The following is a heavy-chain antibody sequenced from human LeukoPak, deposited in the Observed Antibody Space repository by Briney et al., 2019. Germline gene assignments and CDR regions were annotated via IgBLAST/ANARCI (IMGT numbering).Heavy chain of an antibody. V-gene: IGHV4-34*01. CDR1: GGSFSSY. J-gene: IGHJ5*02. CDR2: ISHVGTT. D-gene: IGHD1-14*01. CDR3: AREPDRIRFDP. Sequence: SETLSLTCAVYGGSFSSYWGWIRQPPGKGLEWIGEISHVGTTKYNPSLKSRVIISVDTYKNQFSLRVTSVTAADTAVYYCAREPDRIRFDPWGQGTLVTVSS.